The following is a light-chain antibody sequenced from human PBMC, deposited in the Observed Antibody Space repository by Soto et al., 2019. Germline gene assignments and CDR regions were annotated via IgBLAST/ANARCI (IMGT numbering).Light chain of an antibody. CDR2: DAS. CDR1: QSVNSSY. V-gene: IGKV3-20*01. Sequence: EIVLTQSPGTLSLSPGERATLSCRASQSVNSSYLAWYQQKPGQAPRLLIYDASSRATGLPDKFSGSGSGTDFTLTISRLEPEDFAVYYCQQYGSSPWTFGQGTKVDNK. J-gene: IGKJ1*01. CDR3: QQYGSSPWT.